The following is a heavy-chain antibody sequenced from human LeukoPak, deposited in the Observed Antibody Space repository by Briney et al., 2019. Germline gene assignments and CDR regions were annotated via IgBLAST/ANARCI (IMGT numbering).Heavy chain of an antibody. CDR1: GFTFSDFP. CDR2: IFPSSDEI. V-gene: IGHV3-23*01. Sequence: GRCQRLSCAASGFTFSDFPMIWVSQAPGKGLEWVSSIFPSSDEIHYADSVKGRFTISRDNSRSTLSLQMDSRRAEDTATYYCATYRQIQVPFEFSGQGTLVTVSS. D-gene: IGHD5-18*01. CDR3: ATYRQIQVPFEF. J-gene: IGHJ4*02.